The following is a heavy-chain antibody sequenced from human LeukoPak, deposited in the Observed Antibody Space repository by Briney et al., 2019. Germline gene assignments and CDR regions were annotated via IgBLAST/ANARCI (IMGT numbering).Heavy chain of an antibody. CDR3: ARLSSTRFLEWFFSDAFDI. CDR1: GYSFTSYW. J-gene: IGHJ3*02. Sequence: GESLKISCKGSGYSFTSYWIGWVRQLPGKGLEWMGIIYPGDSDTRYSPSFQGQVTISADKSISTAYLQWSSLKASDTAMYYCARLSSTRFLEWFFSDAFDIWGQGTMVTVSS. D-gene: IGHD3-3*01. V-gene: IGHV5-51*01. CDR2: IYPGDSDT.